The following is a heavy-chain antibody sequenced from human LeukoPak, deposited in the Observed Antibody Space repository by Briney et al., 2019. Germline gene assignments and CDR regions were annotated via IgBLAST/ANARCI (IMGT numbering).Heavy chain of an antibody. J-gene: IGHJ6*03. CDR1: GGSISSYY. CDR3: ARGYYYYMDV. CDR2: IYYSGST. Sequence: SETLSLTCTVSGGSISSYYWSWIRQPPGKGLEWIGYIYYSGSTNYNPSFKSRVTISVDTSKNHFSLNLSSVTAADTAVYYCARGYYYYMDVWGKGTTVTVSS. V-gene: IGHV4-59*01.